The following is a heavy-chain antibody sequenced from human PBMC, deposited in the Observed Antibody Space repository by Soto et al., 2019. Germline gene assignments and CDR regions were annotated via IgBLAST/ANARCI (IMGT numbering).Heavy chain of an antibody. CDR3: ARLYCDSSGYYYHYFDY. CDR2: IDPSDSYT. Sequence: PGESLKISCKGSGYSFTSYWISWVRQMPGKGLEWMGRIDPSDSYTNYSPSFQGHVTISADKSISTAYLQWSSLKASDTAMYYCARLYCDSSGYYYHYFDYWGQGTLVTVSS. D-gene: IGHD3-22*01. CDR1: GYSFTSYW. V-gene: IGHV5-10-1*01. J-gene: IGHJ4*02.